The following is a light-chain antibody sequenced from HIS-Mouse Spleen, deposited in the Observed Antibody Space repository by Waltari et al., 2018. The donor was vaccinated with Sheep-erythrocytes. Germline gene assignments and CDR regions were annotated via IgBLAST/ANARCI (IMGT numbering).Light chain of an antibody. CDR1: SGSVSTSYY. J-gene: IGLJ3*02. CDR2: RTN. V-gene: IGLV8-61*01. CDR3: VLYMGSGIWV. Sequence: QTVVTQEPSFSVSPGGTVTLTCGLSSGSVSTSYYPSWYQQTPGQAPRTLIYRTNTRSSGVPDPFSGSILGDKAALTITGAQADDESDYYCVLYMGSGIWVFGGGTKLTVL.